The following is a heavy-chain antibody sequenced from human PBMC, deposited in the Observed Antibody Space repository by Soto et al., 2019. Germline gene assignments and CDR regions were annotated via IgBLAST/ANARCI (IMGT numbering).Heavy chain of an antibody. CDR3: ARDSRKNYYDSSGYRDY. J-gene: IGHJ4*02. V-gene: IGHV3-21*01. D-gene: IGHD3-22*01. Sequence: EVQLVESGGGLVKPGGSLRLSCAASGFTFSSYSMNWVRQAPGKGLEWVSSISSSSSYIYYADSVKGRFTISRDNAKNSLYLQMNSLRAEDTAVYYCARDSRKNYYDSSGYRDYWGQGTLVTVSS. CDR2: ISSSSSYI. CDR1: GFTFSSYS.